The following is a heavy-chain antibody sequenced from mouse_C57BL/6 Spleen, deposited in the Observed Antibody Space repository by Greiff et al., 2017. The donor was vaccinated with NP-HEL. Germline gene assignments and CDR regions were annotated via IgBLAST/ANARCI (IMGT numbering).Heavy chain of an antibody. J-gene: IGHJ2*01. D-gene: IGHD2-3*01. Sequence: VQRVESGPELVKPGASVKISCKASGYAFSSSWMNWVKQRPGKGLEWIGRIYPGDGDTNYNGKFKGKATLTADKSSSTAYMQLSSLTSEDSAVYFCARGDGYGYFDYWGQGTTLTVSS. V-gene: IGHV1-82*01. CDR3: ARGDGYGYFDY. CDR1: GYAFSSSW. CDR2: IYPGDGDT.